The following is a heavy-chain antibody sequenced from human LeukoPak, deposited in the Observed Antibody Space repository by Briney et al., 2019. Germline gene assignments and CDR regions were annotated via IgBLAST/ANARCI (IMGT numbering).Heavy chain of an antibody. CDR2: ISSSSSYI. J-gene: IGHJ5*02. CDR3: ARDLYGSGKSGFDP. Sequence: GGSLRLSCAASGFTVSSNYMSWVRQAPGKGLEWVSSISSSSSYIYYADSVKGRFTISRDNAKNSLYLQMNSLRAEDTAVYYCARDLYGSGKSGFDPWGQGTLVTVSS. V-gene: IGHV3-21*01. D-gene: IGHD3-10*01. CDR1: GFTVSSNY.